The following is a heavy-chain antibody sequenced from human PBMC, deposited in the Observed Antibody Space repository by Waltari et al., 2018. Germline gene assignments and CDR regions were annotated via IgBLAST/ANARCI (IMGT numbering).Heavy chain of an antibody. CDR2: ISSSSSTI. CDR1: GFTFSSYS. V-gene: IGHV3-48*04. J-gene: IGHJ4*02. CDR3: AKDRGLLGIWYYFDY. Sequence: EVQLVESGGGLVQPGGSLRLSCAASGFTFSSYSMNWVRQAPGKGLEWVSYISSSSSTIYYADSVKGRFTISRDNSKNSLYLQMNSLRTEDTALYYCAKDRGLLGIWYYFDYWGQGTLVTVSS. D-gene: IGHD7-27*01.